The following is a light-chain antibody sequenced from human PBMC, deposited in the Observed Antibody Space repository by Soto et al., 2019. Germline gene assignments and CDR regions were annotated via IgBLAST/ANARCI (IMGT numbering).Light chain of an antibody. V-gene: IGKV1-33*01. J-gene: IGKJ2*01. Sequence: DIQMTQSPSSLSASVGDRVTITCQASQDISNFLNWYQQKPGKAPKLLIYDASKLETGVPSRFSRSGSGTDFTFPISSLQPEDIATYYCQQYDHLPYTFGQGTKVEIK. CDR3: QQYDHLPYT. CDR2: DAS. CDR1: QDISNF.